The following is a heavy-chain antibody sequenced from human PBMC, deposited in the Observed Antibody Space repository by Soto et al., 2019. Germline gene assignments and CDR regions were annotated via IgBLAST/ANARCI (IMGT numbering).Heavy chain of an antibody. Sequence: GSVKVSCKDSGDNFTGYYMHWVRQATGEELEGMRWINPNSGGTNYAKKFQGRDTMTRDTYISTAYMELSRLTAVYTSVYYGATDLMVYCRLDPWGQGTLVTVSS. D-gene: IGHD2-15*01. V-gene: IGHV1-2*02. CDR2: INPNSGGT. J-gene: IGHJ5*02. CDR3: ATDLMVYCRLDP. CDR1: GDNFTGYY.